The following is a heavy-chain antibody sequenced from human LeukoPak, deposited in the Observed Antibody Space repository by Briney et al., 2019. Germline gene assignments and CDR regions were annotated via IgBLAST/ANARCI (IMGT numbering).Heavy chain of an antibody. CDR2: IIPIFGTA. D-gene: IGHD2-2*01. CDR3: ARDIGGYCSSTSCYGVRYYYYYYMDV. CDR1: GDTFSSYA. V-gene: IGHV1-69*13. Sequence: SVKVSCKASGDTFSSYAISWVRQAPGQGLEWMGGIIPIFGTANYAQKFQGRVTITADESTSTAYMELSSLRSEDTAVYYCARDIGGYCSSTSCYGVRYYYYYYMDVWGKGTTVTISS. J-gene: IGHJ6*03.